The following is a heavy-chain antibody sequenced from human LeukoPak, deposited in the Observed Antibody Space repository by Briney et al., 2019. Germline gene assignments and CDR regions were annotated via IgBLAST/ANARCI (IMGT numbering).Heavy chain of an antibody. D-gene: IGHD6-13*01. CDR3: ARVSSSWYRGFDY. Sequence: GRSLRLSCAASGFTFSSYGMHWVRQAPGKGLEWVAVIWYDGSNKYYADSVKGRFTISRDNSKNTLYLQMNSLRAEDTAVYYCARVSSSWYRGFDYWGQGTLVTVSS. CDR2: IWYDGSNK. V-gene: IGHV3-33*01. CDR1: GFTFSSYG. J-gene: IGHJ4*02.